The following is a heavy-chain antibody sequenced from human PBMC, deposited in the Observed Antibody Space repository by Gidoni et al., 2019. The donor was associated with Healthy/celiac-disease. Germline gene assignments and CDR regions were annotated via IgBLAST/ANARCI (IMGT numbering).Heavy chain of an antibody. V-gene: IGHV1-2*02. D-gene: IGHD3-3*01. CDR2: INPNSGGT. CDR1: GYTFTGYY. J-gene: IGHJ5*02. Sequence: QVQLVQSGAEVKKPGASVKVSCQASGYTFTGYYMHWVRQAPGQGLEWLGWINPNSGGTNYAQKFQGRVTMTRETSISTAYMELSRLRSDDTALYYCAKGVITIFGVVINQNWFDPWGQGTLVTVSS. CDR3: AKGVITIFGVVINQNWFDP.